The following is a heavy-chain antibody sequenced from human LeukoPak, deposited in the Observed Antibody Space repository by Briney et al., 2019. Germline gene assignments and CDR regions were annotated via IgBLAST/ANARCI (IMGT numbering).Heavy chain of an antibody. D-gene: IGHD2-21*02. CDR3: ARKQPYGGDPPPDY. Sequence: ASVKVSCKASGYTFTSYGISWVRQAPGQGLEWMGWISAYNGNTNYTQKLQGRVTMTTDTSTSTAYMELRSLRSDDTAVYYCARKQPYGGDPPPDYWGQGTLVTVSS. CDR2: ISAYNGNT. CDR1: GYTFTSYG. J-gene: IGHJ4*02. V-gene: IGHV1-18*01.